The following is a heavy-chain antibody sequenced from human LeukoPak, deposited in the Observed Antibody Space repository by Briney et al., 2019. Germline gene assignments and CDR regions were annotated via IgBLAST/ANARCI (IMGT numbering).Heavy chain of an antibody. CDR1: GYTFTSYG. D-gene: IGHD3-10*01. CDR2: ISAYNGNT. Sequence: ASVKVSCKASGYTFTSYGISWVRQAPGQGLEWMGWISAYNGNTNYAQKLQGRVTMTTDTSTSTAYMELRSLRSDDTAVYYCARALWFGELLSSEFDYWGQGTLVTVSS. V-gene: IGHV1-18*01. CDR3: ARALWFGELLSSEFDY. J-gene: IGHJ4*02.